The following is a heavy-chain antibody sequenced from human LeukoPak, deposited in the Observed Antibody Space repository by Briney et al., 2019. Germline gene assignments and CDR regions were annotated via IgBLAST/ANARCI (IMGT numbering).Heavy chain of an antibody. Sequence: SVNVSCKASGGTFSSYAISWVRQAPGQGLEWMGGIIPIFGTANYAQKFQGRVTITADESTSTAYMELSSLRSEDTAVYYCAILAGGGYYTDFDYWGQGTLVTVSS. V-gene: IGHV1-69*13. CDR2: IIPIFGTA. CDR3: AILAGGGYYTDFDY. D-gene: IGHD3-3*01. J-gene: IGHJ4*02. CDR1: GGTFSSYA.